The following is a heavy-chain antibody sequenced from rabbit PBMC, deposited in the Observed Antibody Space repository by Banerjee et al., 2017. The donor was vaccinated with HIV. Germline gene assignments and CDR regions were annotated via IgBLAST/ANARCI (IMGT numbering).Heavy chain of an antibody. V-gene: IGHV1S40*01. CDR2: IRVGDDGT. CDR3: ARDYNYAWGL. D-gene: IGHD6-1*01. Sequence: QSLEESGGDLVKPGASLTLTCTASGFTLSSSYYMCWVRQAPGKGLEWTACIRVGDDGTYYATWAKGRFTISKTSSTTVTLQMTSLTAADTATYFCARDYNYAWGLWGPGTLVTDS. CDR1: GFTLSSSYY. J-gene: IGHJ4*01.